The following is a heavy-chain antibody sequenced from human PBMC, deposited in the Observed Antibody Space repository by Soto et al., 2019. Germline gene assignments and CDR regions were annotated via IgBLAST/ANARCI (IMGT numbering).Heavy chain of an antibody. CDR1: GGSISSGDYY. D-gene: IGHD3-22*01. CDR3: AGRWYYYDSSGYYAP. Sequence: SETLSLTCTVSGGSISSGDYYWSWIRQPPGKGLEWIGYIYYSGSTYYNPSLKSRVTISVDTSKNQFSLKLSSVTAADTAVYYCAGRWYYYDSSGYYAPWGQGTLVTVSS. CDR2: IYYSGST. V-gene: IGHV4-30-4*01. J-gene: IGHJ5*02.